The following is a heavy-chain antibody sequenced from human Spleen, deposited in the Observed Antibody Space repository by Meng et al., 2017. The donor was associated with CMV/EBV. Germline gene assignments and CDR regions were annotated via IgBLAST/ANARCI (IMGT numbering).Heavy chain of an antibody. Sequence: GESLKISCAASGFTFSSYAMSWVRQAPGKGLEWVSVIYSGGSSTYYADSVKGRFTISRDNSKNTLYLQMNSLRADDTAVYFCARGGSTDAFDIWGQGTMVTVSS. CDR1: GFTFSSYA. D-gene: IGHD5/OR15-5a*01. CDR3: ARGGSTDAFDI. J-gene: IGHJ3*02. CDR2: IYSGGSST. V-gene: IGHV3-23*03.